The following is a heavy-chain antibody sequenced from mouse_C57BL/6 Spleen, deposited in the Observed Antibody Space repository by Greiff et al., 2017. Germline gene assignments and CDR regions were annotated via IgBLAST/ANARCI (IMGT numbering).Heavy chain of an antibody. V-gene: IGHV1-82*01. CDR2: IYPGDGDT. CDR3: ARGGSGYGDYLDY. CDR1: GYAFSSSW. Sequence: VQLQQSGPELVKPGASVKISCKASGYAFSSSWMNWVKQRPGKGLEWIGRIYPGDGDTNYNGKFKGKATLTADKSSSTAYMQLSSLTSEDSAVYFCARGGSGYGDYLDYWGQGTTLTVSS. J-gene: IGHJ2*01. D-gene: IGHD3-2*02.